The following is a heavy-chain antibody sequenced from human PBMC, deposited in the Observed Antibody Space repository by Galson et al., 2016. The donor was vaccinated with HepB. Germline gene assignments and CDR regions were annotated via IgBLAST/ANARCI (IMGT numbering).Heavy chain of an antibody. Sequence: SLRLSCAASGFTFSSYAMTWVRQTPGKGLEWLSSIIGSGVNTFYADSVKGRFTISRDNSNGALYLQMNSLRAEDTAIYYCAKGAAAYKVDWFDPWGQGTLVTVSS. CDR2: IIGSGVNT. V-gene: IGHV3-23*01. CDR3: AKGAAAYKVDWFDP. D-gene: IGHD6-13*01. J-gene: IGHJ5*02. CDR1: GFTFSSYA.